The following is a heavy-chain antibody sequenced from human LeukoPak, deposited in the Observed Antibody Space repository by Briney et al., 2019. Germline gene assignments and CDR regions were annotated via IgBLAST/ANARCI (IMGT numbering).Heavy chain of an antibody. CDR2: ISYDGSNK. CDR1: GFTFSSYG. J-gene: IGHJ6*02. D-gene: IGHD3-22*01. CDR3: AKTRKPYYYDSSGTEIYYYYGMDV. V-gene: IGHV3-30*18. Sequence: GRSLRLSCAASGFTFSSYGMHWVRQAPGKGLEWVAVISYDGSNKYYADSVKGRFTISRDNSKNTLYLQMNSLRAEDTAVYYCAKTRKPYYYDSSGTEIYYYYGMDVWGQGTTVTVSS.